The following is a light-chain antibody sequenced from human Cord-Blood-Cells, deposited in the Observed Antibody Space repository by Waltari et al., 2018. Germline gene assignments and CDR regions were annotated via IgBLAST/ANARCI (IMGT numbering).Light chain of an antibody. V-gene: IGKV3-20*01. J-gene: IGKJ1*01. CDR3: QQYGSAPGT. CDR2: GAF. Sequence: EIVLTQSPGTLSLSPGERATLSCRARQSVSSSYFAWYQQKAGQAPRLLLYGAFSSATGIPDRFSGSGYGRYFTLTISRLEPEDFAVYDCQQYGSAPGTCGQGTKVEIK. CDR1: QSVSSSY.